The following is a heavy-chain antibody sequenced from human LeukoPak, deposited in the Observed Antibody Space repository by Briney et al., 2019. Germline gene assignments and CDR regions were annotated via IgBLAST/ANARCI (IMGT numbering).Heavy chain of an antibody. CDR3: VRHAHDPTFDF. CDR2: ISYSGAT. CDR1: GGSISSSNW. V-gene: IGHV4-4*02. J-gene: IGHJ4*02. Sequence: PSETLSLTCAVSGGSISSSNWWSWVRQPPGKGLEWIGDISYSGATYYNPSLRSRATISEDTSKNQFSLRLSSVTAADTAIYYCVRHAHDPTFDFWGQGTLVTVSS.